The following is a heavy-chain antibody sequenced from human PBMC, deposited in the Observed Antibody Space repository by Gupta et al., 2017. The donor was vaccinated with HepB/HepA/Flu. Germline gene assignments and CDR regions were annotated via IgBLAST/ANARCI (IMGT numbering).Heavy chain of an antibody. D-gene: IGHD3-3*01. CDR1: GGSISSGRYY. Sequence: QVQLQESGPGLVKPSQTLSLTCAVSGGSISSGRYYWSWIRQHPGKDLEWIGDIFYSGTTYLKPSLRSRGTRTIETSKNQFARKLTSVTAAETAVYYCASSPTPPNDDFWSSPFDYWGQGTLVTVSS. CDR3: ASSPTPPNDDFWSSPFDY. CDR2: IFYSGTT. V-gene: IGHV4-31*11. J-gene: IGHJ4*02.